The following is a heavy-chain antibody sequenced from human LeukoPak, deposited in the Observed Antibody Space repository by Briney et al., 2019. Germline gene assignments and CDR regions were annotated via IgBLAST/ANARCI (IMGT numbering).Heavy chain of an antibody. J-gene: IGHJ4*02. CDR2: TSGDGITT. CDR3: ARDYVYGGADY. CDR1: GFTFHNYA. D-gene: IGHD5/OR15-5a*01. Sequence: GGSLRLSCAASGFTFHNYAIHWVRQAPWKGLEWVSLTSGDGITTYFADSVKGRFTISRDNSKSSLFLQMNSLRTEDTALYYCARDYVYGGADYWGQGTLVTVSS. V-gene: IGHV3-43*02.